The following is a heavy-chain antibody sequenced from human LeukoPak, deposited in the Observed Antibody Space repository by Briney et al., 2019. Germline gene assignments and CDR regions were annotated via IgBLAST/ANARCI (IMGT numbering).Heavy chain of an antibody. Sequence: PGGSLRLSCAASGFTFSSYEMNWVRQAPGKGLEWVSYISCSGSSIYYADSVKGRFTISRDNAKNSLYLQMNSLRAEDTAVYYCARGTSIAARRADPGYYYYYGMDVWGQGTTVTLS. D-gene: IGHD6-6*01. CDR2: ISCSGSSI. CDR1: GFTFSSYE. J-gene: IGHJ6*02. V-gene: IGHV3-48*03. CDR3: ARGTSIAARRADPGYYYYYGMDV.